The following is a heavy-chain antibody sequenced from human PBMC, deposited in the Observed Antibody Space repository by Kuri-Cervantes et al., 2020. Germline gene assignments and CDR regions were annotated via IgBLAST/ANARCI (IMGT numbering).Heavy chain of an antibody. J-gene: IGHJ6*03. CDR1: GGTFSSYA. D-gene: IGHD3-10*01. CDR3: ARERATGLLLWYYMDV. V-gene: IGHV1-69*06. CDR2: IIPIFGTA. Sequence: SVKVSCKASGGTFSSYAISWVRQAPGQGLEWMGGIIPIFGTANYAQKFQGRATITADKSTSTAYMELSSLRSEDTAVYYCARERATGLLLWYYMDVWGKGTTVTVSS.